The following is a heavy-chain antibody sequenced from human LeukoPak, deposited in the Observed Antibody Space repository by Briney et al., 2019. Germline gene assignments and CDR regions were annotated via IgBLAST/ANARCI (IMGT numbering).Heavy chain of an antibody. CDR3: AKDGSGKADYYFDY. D-gene: IGHD3-10*01. CDR2: INWNGGST. V-gene: IGHV3-20*04. J-gene: IGHJ4*02. CDR1: GFPFSSHG. Sequence: PGGTLRLSCAGSGFPFSSHGMNWVRQAPGKGLEGVSGINWNGGSTGYADSVKGRFTISRDNAKNSLYLQMNSLRAEDTAVYYCAKDGSGKADYYFDYWGQGTLVTVSS.